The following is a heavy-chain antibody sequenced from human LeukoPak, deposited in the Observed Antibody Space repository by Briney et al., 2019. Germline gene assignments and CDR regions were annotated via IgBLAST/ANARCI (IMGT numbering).Heavy chain of an antibody. CDR3: ATAPYSSGWALFDY. J-gene: IGHJ4*02. CDR1: GGSISSYY. D-gene: IGHD6-19*01. Sequence: SETLSLTCTVSGGSISSYYWSWIRQPPGKGLEWIGYIYYSGSTNHNPSLKSRVTISVDTSKNQFSLKLSSVTAADTAVYYCATAPYSSGWALFDYWGQGTLVTVSS. CDR2: IYYSGST. V-gene: IGHV4-59*08.